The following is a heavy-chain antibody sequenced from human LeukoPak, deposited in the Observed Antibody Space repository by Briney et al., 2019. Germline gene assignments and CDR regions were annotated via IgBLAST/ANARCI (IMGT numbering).Heavy chain of an antibody. CDR1: GGSISSYY. CDR3: ARDSGGFGEAHLCFDY. D-gene: IGHD3-10*01. V-gene: IGHV4-59*12. Sequence: TSETLSLTCTVSGGSISSYYWSWIRQPPGKGLEWIGYIYYSGSTNYNPSLKSRVTISVDTSKNQFSLKLSSVTAADTAVYYCARDSGGFGEAHLCFDYWGQGTLVTVSS. CDR2: IYYSGST. J-gene: IGHJ4*02.